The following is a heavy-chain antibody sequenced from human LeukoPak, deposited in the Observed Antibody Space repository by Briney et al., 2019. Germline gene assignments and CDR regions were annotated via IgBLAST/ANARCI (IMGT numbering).Heavy chain of an antibody. J-gene: IGHJ4*02. CDR1: GYTFTSYD. Sequence: ASVKVSCKASGYTFTSYDINWVRQATGQGLEWMGWMNPNSGNTGYAQKFQGRVTMTRNTSISTAYMELSSLRSEDTAAYYCARLRLGELSTGFDYWGQGTLVTVSS. D-gene: IGHD3-16*02. CDR2: MNPNSGNT. V-gene: IGHV1-8*01. CDR3: ARLRLGELSTGFDY.